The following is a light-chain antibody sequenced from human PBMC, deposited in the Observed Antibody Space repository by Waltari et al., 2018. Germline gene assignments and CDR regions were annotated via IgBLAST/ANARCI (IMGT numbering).Light chain of an antibody. CDR2: AAS. CDR1: QSISSY. J-gene: IGKJ1*01. CDR3: QQSYSTPWT. Sequence: DIQMNQSPSSLSASVGDRVTITCRESQSISSYVNWYQQKPGKAPKLLSYAASSWQSGVPSRLSGSVSGTAFTLTISSLQPEDFATYYCQQSYSTPWTFGQGTKVEIK. V-gene: IGKV1-39*01.